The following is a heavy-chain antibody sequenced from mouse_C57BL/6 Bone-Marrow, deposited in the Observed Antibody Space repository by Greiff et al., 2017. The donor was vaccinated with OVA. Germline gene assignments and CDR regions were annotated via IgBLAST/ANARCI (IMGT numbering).Heavy chain of an antibody. D-gene: IGHD2-3*01. CDR3: ARWDGYYVRAYAMDY. Sequence: QVQLQQPGAELVRPGTSVKLSCKASGYTFTSYWMHWVKQRPGQGLEWIGVIDPSDSYTNYNQKFKGKATLTVDTSSSTAYMQLSSLTSEGSAVYYCARWDGYYVRAYAMDYWGQGTSVTVSS. CDR2: IDPSDSYT. V-gene: IGHV1-59*01. J-gene: IGHJ4*01. CDR1: GYTFTSYW.